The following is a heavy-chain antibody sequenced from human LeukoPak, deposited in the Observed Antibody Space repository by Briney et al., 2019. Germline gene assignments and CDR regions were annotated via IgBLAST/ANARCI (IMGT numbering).Heavy chain of an antibody. V-gene: IGHV3-30*18. CDR1: GFTFSSYG. CDR2: ISYDGSNK. J-gene: IGHJ4*02. CDR3: AKDQYSSGWNQIDY. D-gene: IGHD6-25*01. Sequence: PGRSLRLSCAASGFTFSSYGMHWVRQAPGKGLEWVAVISYDGSNKYYADSVKGRFTISRDNSKNTLYLQMNSLRAEDTAVYYCAKDQYSSGWNQIDYWGQGTLVTVSS.